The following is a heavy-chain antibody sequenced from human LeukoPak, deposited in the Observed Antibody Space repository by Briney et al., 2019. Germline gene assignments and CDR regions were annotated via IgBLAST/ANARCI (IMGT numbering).Heavy chain of an antibody. V-gene: IGHV3-30-3*01. CDR3: VRDWHPTAPVTLDNYYYYGMDV. CDR1: AFTFSDYA. D-gene: IGHD4-17*01. J-gene: IGHJ6*02. Sequence: EGSLRLSCAASAFTFSDYAMHGVRQAPGKGREGVAVVSNDGGKKYYAGSTKGRFSISRDNSRNTLYVQVTGLRPEDTAVYYCVRDWHPTAPVTLDNYYYYGMDVWGHGTTVTVSS. CDR2: VSNDGGKK.